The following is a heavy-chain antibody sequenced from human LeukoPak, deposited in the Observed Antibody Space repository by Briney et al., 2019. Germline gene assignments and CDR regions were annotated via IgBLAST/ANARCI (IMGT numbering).Heavy chain of an antibody. CDR1: GYTFTGYY. D-gene: IGHD6-13*01. J-gene: IGHJ4*02. V-gene: IGHV1-2*02. Sequence: ASVKVSCKASGYTFTGYYMHWARQAPGQGLEWMGWINPNSGGTNYAQKFQGRVTMTRDTSISTAYTELSRLRSDDTAVYYCARDYSSSWYLPDYWGQGTLVTVSS. CDR3: ARDYSSSWYLPDY. CDR2: INPNSGGT.